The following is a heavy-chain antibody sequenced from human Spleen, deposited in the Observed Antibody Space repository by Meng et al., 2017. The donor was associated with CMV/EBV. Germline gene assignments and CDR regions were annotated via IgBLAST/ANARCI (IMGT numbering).Heavy chain of an antibody. Sequence: ASVKVSCKASGYTFSSYHMHWVRQAPGQGLEWMGMINPSGDSTNYAQEFQGRVTMTRDTSTSTVYMELSSLRSEDTAVYYCARVSLYWFDPWGQGTLVTVSS. CDR2: INPSGDST. CDR3: ARVSLYWFDP. CDR1: GYTFSSYH. V-gene: IGHV1-46*01. J-gene: IGHJ5*02.